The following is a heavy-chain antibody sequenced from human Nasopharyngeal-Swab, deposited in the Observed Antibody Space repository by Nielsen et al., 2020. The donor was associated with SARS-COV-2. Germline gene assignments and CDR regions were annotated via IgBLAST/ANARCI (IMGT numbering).Heavy chain of an antibody. CDR2: IYHSGST. V-gene: IGHV4-4*02. D-gene: IGHD1-14*01. CDR3: ASSSGTPFDY. Sequence: WIPQPPGKGLEWIGEIYHSGSTNYNPSLKSRVTISVDKSKNQFSLKLSSVTAADTAVYYCASSSGTPFDYWGQGTLVTVSS. J-gene: IGHJ4*02.